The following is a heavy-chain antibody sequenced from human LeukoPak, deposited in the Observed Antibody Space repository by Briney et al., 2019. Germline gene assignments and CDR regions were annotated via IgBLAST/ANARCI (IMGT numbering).Heavy chain of an antibody. V-gene: IGHV3-30*18. CDR1: GFTFSRYT. CDR2: ISYDGGNT. CDR3: VKGRGYSSDAYTFDD. Sequence: PGGSLRLSCAASGFTFSRYTMHWVRQAPNKRLEWVTVISYDGGNTQYADFMKGRLTISRDNSKDTLYLQMSSLRPDDTAIYFCVKGRGYSSDAYTFDDWGQGTLVTVSS. D-gene: IGHD6-19*01. J-gene: IGHJ4*02.